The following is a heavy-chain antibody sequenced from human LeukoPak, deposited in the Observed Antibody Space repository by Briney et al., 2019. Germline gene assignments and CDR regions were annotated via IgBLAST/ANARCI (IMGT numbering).Heavy chain of an antibody. Sequence: ASVKVSCKASGYTFTDYYIHWVRQAPGQGLEWMGWINPNSGATNYAQKFQGRVTMTRDTSISTASLELSRLRSDDTAFYYCTTATAYDNSLIDYWGQGTLVTVSS. D-gene: IGHD3-22*01. J-gene: IGHJ4*02. CDR3: TTATAYDNSLIDY. CDR2: INPNSGAT. CDR1: GYTFTDYY. V-gene: IGHV1-2*02.